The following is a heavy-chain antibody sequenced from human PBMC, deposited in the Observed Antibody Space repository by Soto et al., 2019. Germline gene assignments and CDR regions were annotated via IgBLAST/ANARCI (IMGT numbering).Heavy chain of an antibody. V-gene: IGHV4-4*02. D-gene: IGHD2-21*01. CDR2: IYHNGSP. CDR1: GGSISSTNW. J-gene: IGHJ5*02. Sequence: QVQLRQSGPGLVKTSGTLSLTCVVSGGSISSTNWWTWVRQPPGKRLEWIGEIYHNGSPTYSPSLRRRATISVDKANNQFSLRLRSVTAADTAVYYCASLPPRIVVSLLPIPTWGQGILVTVSS. CDR3: ASLPPRIVVSLLPIPT.